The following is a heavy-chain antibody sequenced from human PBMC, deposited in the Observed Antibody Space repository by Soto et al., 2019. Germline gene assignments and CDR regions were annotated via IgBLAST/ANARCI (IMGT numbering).Heavy chain of an antibody. J-gene: IGHJ3*02. CDR1: GFTFSRYW. Sequence: PGGSLRLSCEASGFTFSRYWMSWIRQAPGKGLEWMANVKQDGSQSYLVDSVKGRFTMSRDNAKNSLFLQMNSLRAEDTAVYYCARVPSYYYDSSRPGAFDIWGQGTMVTVSS. CDR3: ARVPSYYYDSSRPGAFDI. V-gene: IGHV3-7*03. D-gene: IGHD3-22*01. CDR2: VKQDGSQS.